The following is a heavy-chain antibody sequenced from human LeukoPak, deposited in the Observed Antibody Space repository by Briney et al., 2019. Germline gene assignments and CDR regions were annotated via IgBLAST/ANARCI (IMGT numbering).Heavy chain of an antibody. Sequence: PGGSLRLSCAASGFTFSGYEMNWLPQAPGKGLEGVSYISTSGSSMFCADSVKGRFTISRDNAKNSLYLQMNSLRAEDTAVYYCARGDSLREGFDYWGQGTLVTVSA. D-gene: IGHD4-17*01. V-gene: IGHV3-48*03. CDR3: ARGDSLREGFDY. CDR2: ISTSGSSM. CDR1: GFTFSGYE. J-gene: IGHJ4*02.